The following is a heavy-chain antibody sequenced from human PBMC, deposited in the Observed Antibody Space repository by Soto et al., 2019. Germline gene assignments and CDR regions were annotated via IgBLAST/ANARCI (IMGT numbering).Heavy chain of an antibody. CDR2: VTGGGHTT. CDR1: GFTFSRYA. D-gene: IGHD3-3*01. V-gene: IGHV3-23*01. J-gene: IGHJ6*02. Sequence: EGSLSLSCAASGFTFSRYAMSWVRQAPGKGLEWVSTVTGGGHTTYNADSVNGRFTISRDNSKNTLYLQMNNLRAEDTAIYYCASSSVDLDFYGMDIWGPGTTVTVSS. CDR3: ASSSVDLDFYGMDI.